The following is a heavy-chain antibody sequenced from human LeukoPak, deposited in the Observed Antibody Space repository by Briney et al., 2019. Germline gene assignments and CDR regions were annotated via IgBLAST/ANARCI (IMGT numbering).Heavy chain of an antibody. Sequence: GGSLRLSCAASGFTFSDYYMSWIRQAPGKGLEWVSYISSSSSYTNYADSVKGRFTISRDNAQNSLYLQMNSLRAEDTAVYYCARDISGYYYFDYWGQGTLVTVSS. CDR1: GFTFSDYY. CDR2: ISSSSSYT. J-gene: IGHJ4*02. V-gene: IGHV3-11*06. D-gene: IGHD3-22*01. CDR3: ARDISGYYYFDY.